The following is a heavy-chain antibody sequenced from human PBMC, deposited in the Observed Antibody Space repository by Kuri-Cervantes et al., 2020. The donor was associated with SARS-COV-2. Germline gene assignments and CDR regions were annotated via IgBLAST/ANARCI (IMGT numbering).Heavy chain of an antibody. Sequence: LSLTCTVSGGSISSYYWSWIRQPPGKGLEWVSYISSSSSTIYYADSVKGRFTISRDNAKNSLYLQMNSLRAEDTAVYYCARDVAAGRAYYYYMDVWGKGTTVTVSS. CDR1: GGSISSYY. J-gene: IGHJ6*03. D-gene: IGHD6-13*01. CDR3: ARDVAAGRAYYYYMDV. V-gene: IGHV3-11*04. CDR2: ISSSSSTI.